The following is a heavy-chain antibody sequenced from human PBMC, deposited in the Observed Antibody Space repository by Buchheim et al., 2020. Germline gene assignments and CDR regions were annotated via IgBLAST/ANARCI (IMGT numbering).Heavy chain of an antibody. D-gene: IGHD6-6*01. CDR1: GFTFSSYA. Sequence: QVQLVESGGGLVQPGRSLRLSCAASGFTFSSYAMHWVRQAPGKGLEWVAGISYDGSNKYYADSVKGRFTISRDNSKNTLYLQMNSRRAEDTAVYYCARDQEDISSSVYYYYGMDVWGQGTT. CDR3: ARDQEDISSSVYYYYGMDV. J-gene: IGHJ6*02. V-gene: IGHV3-30*04. CDR2: ISYDGSNK.